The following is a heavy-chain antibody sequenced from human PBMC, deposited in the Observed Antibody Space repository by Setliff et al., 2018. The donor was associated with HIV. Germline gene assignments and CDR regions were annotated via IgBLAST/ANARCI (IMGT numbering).Heavy chain of an antibody. CDR3: ARVKYDSSGYLSYMDV. Sequence: GWIRQSPEKALEWVSGINGNGGSTGYADSVKGRLTISRDNAKKFLYLQMNSLRVEDTALYYCARVKYDSSGYLSYMDVWG. D-gene: IGHD3-22*01. V-gene: IGHV3-20*03. J-gene: IGHJ6*03. CDR2: INGNGGST.